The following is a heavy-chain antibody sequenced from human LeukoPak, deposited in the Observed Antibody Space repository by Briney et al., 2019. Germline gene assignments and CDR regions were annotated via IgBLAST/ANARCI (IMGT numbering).Heavy chain of an antibody. CDR3: ARAYQRSSSWYPSLYYFDY. J-gene: IGHJ4*02. CDR1: GYTFTGYY. D-gene: IGHD6-13*01. V-gene: IGHV1-2*02. CDR2: INPNSGST. Sequence: GASVKVSCKASGYTFTGYYMHWVRQALGQGLEWMGWINPNSGSTNYAQKFQGRVTMTRDTSISTAYMELSRLRSDDTAVYYCARAYQRSSSWYPSLYYFDYWGQGTLVTVSS.